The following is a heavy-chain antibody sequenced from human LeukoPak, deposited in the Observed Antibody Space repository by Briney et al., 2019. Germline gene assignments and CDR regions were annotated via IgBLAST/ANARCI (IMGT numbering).Heavy chain of an antibody. V-gene: IGHV4-39*01. J-gene: IGHJ4*02. CDR1: GGSISSGGYY. CDR2: IYYSGST. CDR3: GVQENANFDY. Sequence: SQTLSLTCTVSGGSISSGGYYWGWIRQPPGKGLEWIGSIYYSGSTYYNPSLKSRVTISVDTSKNQFSLKLSSVTAADTAVYYCGVQENANFDYWGRGTLVTVSS.